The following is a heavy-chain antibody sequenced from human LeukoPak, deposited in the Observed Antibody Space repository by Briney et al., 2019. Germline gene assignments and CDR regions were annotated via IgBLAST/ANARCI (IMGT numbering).Heavy chain of an antibody. J-gene: IGHJ4*02. Sequence: GGSLRLSCAASGFTFRNYWMSWVRQAPGTGLEWVANIKQDGSDRNYVTSVRGRFTISRDNAESSLYLQMNSLRAEDTALYCCVRNLAVAGTCFDSWGQGTLVTVSS. CDR2: IKQDGSDR. CDR1: GFTFRNYW. V-gene: IGHV3-7*03. D-gene: IGHD6-19*01. CDR3: VRNLAVAGTCFDS.